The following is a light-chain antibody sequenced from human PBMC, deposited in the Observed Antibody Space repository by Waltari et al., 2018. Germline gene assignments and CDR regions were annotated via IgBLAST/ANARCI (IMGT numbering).Light chain of an antibody. V-gene: IGLV2-14*01. J-gene: IGLJ2*01. CDR3: SSYTSISTPVV. Sequence: QSALTQPASVSGSPGQSITISCTGPSSDVAIYYNVPWYLRHPAKAPKLLIYDVNKRPSGVSYRFSGSKSGNTASLTISGLQAEDEADYFCSSYTSISTPVVFGGGTRLTVL. CDR1: SSDVAIYYN. CDR2: DVN.